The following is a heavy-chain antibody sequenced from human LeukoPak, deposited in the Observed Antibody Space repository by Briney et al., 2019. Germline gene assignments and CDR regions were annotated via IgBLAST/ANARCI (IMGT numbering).Heavy chain of an antibody. CDR3: ALGMYSSGWRFDY. Sequence: GESLKISCKGSRYSFTSYWIGWVRQMPGKGLEWMGVVNLGDSDTRYSPSFRGQVTISADKSISTAYLQWSSLKASDTAMYYCALGMYSSGWRFDYWGQGTLVTVSP. CDR1: RYSFTSYW. CDR2: VNLGDSDT. D-gene: IGHD6-19*01. V-gene: IGHV5-51*01. J-gene: IGHJ4*02.